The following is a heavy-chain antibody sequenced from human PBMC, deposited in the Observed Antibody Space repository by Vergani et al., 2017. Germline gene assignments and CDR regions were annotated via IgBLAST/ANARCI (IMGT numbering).Heavy chain of an antibody. CDR2: INWNGGST. Sequence: VQLAESGGGRVQPGRSLRLSCAASGFSFSSHAIHWVRQAPGKGLEWVSGINWNGGSTGYADSVKGRFTISRDNAKNSLYLQMNSLRAEDTALYYCARDSPFRWRSSWYFDYWGQGTLVTVSS. CDR1: GFSFSSHA. J-gene: IGHJ4*02. D-gene: IGHD6-13*01. V-gene: IGHV3-20*04. CDR3: ARDSPFRWRSSWYFDY.